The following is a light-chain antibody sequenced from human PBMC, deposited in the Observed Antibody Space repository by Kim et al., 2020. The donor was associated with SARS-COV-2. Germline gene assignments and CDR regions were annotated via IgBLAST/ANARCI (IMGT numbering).Light chain of an antibody. CDR2: DLN. CDR1: STDFASYNS. J-gene: IGLJ2*01. CDR3: SSNTPRRSLGV. Sequence: QSALTQPASVSGSPGQSITIYCTASSTDFASYNSISWYQQHPGRAPKLIIYDLNNRPSGVSDRFSGSKSGNTASLTISGLQTEDEADYYCSSNTPRRSLGVFGGGTQLTVL. V-gene: IGLV2-14*03.